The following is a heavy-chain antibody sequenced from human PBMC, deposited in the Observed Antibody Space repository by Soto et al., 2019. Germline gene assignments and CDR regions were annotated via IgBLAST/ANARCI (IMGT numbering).Heavy chain of an antibody. D-gene: IGHD3-3*01. CDR3: AREGFLSIYSPYSCFDP. J-gene: IGHJ5*02. CDR2: TYYRCKWYN. Sequence: PSPTLSLTCAISGDSVSSDRAAWNWIRQSPSRGLEWLGRTYYRCKWYNDYAVSVKSRITISADTSNNQFSLRLNSVTPEDTAVYYCAREGFLSIYSPYSCFDPWGQGTLVTVSS. CDR1: GDSVSSDRAA. V-gene: IGHV6-1*01.